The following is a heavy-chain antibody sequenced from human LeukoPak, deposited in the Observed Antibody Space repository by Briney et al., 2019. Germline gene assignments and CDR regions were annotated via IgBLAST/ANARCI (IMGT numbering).Heavy chain of an antibody. V-gene: IGHV3-9*01. D-gene: IGHD4-17*01. CDR1: GFTFDDYA. Sequence: PGGSLRLSCAASGFTFDDYAMHWVRQAPGKGLEWVSGISWNSVNIGYADSVKGRFTISRDNAKNSLYLQMNSLRAADTALYYCAKDFTVTYLRGSFDFWGQGTLVTVSS. CDR2: ISWNSVNI. CDR3: AKDFTVTYLRGSFDF. J-gene: IGHJ4*02.